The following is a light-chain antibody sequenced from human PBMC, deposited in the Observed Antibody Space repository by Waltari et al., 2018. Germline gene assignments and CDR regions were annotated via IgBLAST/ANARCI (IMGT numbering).Light chain of an antibody. J-gene: IGKJ1*01. V-gene: IGKV3-15*01. CDR2: GAS. Sequence: EIVMTQSPATLSVSAGERATLPCRASQSVSSNLAWYQQKAGQAPSLLIYGASTRATGSPARFSGSGSGTEFTLSISSLQSEDFAVYYCQQYNDWPPWTFGQGTKVEIK. CDR3: QQYNDWPPWT. CDR1: QSVSSN.